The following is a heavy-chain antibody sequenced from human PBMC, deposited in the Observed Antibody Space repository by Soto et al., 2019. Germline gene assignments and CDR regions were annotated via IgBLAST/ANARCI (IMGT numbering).Heavy chain of an antibody. Sequence: GGSLRLSCAASGFTVSSNFMSWVRQAPGKGLEWVSIIYRDGSTYYADSVKGRFTISRDNSKNTLYLQMNSLRAEDTAVYYCAKDRSFLPHDSSGYAHWGQGTLVTVSS. CDR2: IYRDGST. D-gene: IGHD3-22*01. CDR3: AKDRSFLPHDSSGYAH. V-gene: IGHV3-66*01. J-gene: IGHJ4*02. CDR1: GFTVSSNF.